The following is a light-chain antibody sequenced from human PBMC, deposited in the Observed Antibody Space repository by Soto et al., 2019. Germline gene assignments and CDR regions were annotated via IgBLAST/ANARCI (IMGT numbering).Light chain of an antibody. J-gene: IGKJ2*01. CDR3: QQRSNWPPT. CDR2: DAS. V-gene: IGKV3-11*01. CDR1: QSIGTY. Sequence: EIVMTQSPATLSLSPGERATLFCRASQSIGTYLAWYQQKSDQAPRLLIYDASNRATGIPARFSGGGSGTDFILTVSSLVPEDFAVYYCQQRSNWPPTFGQGTKLEI.